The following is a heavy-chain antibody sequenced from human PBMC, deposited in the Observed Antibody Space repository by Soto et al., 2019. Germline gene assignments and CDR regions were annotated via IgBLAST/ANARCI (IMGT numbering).Heavy chain of an antibody. CDR2: IIPIFGTA. J-gene: IGHJ6*02. V-gene: IGHV1-69*13. Sequence: SVKVSCKASGGTFSSYAISWVRQAPGQGLEWMGGIIPIFGTANYAQKFQGRVTITADESTSTAYMELSSLRSDDTAAYYCARSAKQAVAFSRYYGMDVWGQGTTVTVSS. CDR1: GGTFSSYA. D-gene: IGHD6-13*01. CDR3: ARSAKQAVAFSRYYGMDV.